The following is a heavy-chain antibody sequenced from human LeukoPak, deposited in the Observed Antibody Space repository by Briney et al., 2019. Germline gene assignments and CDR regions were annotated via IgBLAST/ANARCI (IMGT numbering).Heavy chain of an antibody. CDR1: GGSFSGYY. D-gene: IGHD1-26*01. Sequence: SETLSLTCAVYGGSFSGYYWSWIRQPPGKGLEWIGEINHSGSTNYNPSLKSRVTISVDTSKNQFSLKLSSVTAADTAVYYCASWGATHHSFDYWGQGTLVTVSS. CDR2: INHSGST. J-gene: IGHJ4*02. V-gene: IGHV4-34*01. CDR3: ASWGATHHSFDY.